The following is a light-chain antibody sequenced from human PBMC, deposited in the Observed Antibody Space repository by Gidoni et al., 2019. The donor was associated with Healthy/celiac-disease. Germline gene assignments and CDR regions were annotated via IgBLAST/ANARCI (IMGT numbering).Light chain of an antibody. Sequence: SYVLTPPPPVSVAPGQTARITCGGNNIGRKSVHWYQQKPGQAPVLVVYDDSDRPSGIPERCSGSNSGNTATLTISSVEAGDEADYYCQVWDSSSDHVVFGGGTKLTVL. CDR2: DDS. CDR1: NIGRKS. J-gene: IGLJ2*01. CDR3: QVWDSSSDHVV. V-gene: IGLV3-21*02.